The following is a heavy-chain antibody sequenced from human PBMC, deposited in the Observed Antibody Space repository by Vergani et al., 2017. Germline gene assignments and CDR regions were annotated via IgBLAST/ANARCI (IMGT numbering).Heavy chain of an antibody. J-gene: IGHJ6*03. CDR1: GGSISSYY. V-gene: IGHV4-59*01. CDR2: IYYSGST. Sequence: QVQLQESGPGLVKPSETLSLTCTVSGGSISSYYWSWIRQPPGKGLEWIGYIYYSGSTNYNPSLKSRVTISVDTSKNQFSLKLSSVTAADTAVYYCASSPTPLITFGGVLSYYYYYMDVRGKGP. D-gene: IGHD3-16*01. CDR3: ASSPTPLITFGGVLSYYYYYMDV.